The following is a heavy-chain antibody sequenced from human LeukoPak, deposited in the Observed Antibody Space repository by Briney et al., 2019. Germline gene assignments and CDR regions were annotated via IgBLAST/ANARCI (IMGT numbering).Heavy chain of an antibody. CDR1: GFTFSSYG. CDR2: IWYDGSNK. V-gene: IGHV3-33*01. D-gene: IGHD2-2*01. CDR3: ARAPYCSSTSCYWFDP. Sequence: GGSLRLSCAASGFTFSSYGMHRVRQAPGKGLEGVAVIWYDGSNKYYADSVKGRFTISRDNSKNTLYLQMNSLRAEDTAVYYCARAPYCSSTSCYWFDPWGQGTLVTVSS. J-gene: IGHJ5*02.